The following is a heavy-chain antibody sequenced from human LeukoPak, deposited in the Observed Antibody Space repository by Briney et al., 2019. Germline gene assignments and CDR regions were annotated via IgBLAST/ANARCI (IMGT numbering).Heavy chain of an antibody. CDR3: ARDEPASRGSWFIQN. D-gene: IGHD6-13*01. V-gene: IGHV3-23*01. J-gene: IGHJ1*01. Sequence: PGGSLRLSCAASGFTFISHAMSWVRQAPGKGLEWVSGISGSGGTTYYAESVKGRFTISRDNAKRTLSVQMNSLRAEDTAVYYCARDEPASRGSWFIQNWGQGTLVTVSS. CDR2: ISGSGGTT. CDR1: GFTFISHA.